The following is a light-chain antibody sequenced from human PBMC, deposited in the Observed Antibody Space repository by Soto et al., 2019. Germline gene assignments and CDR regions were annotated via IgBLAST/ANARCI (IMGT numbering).Light chain of an antibody. CDR3: QQRSTWPRT. Sequence: EIVLTQSPATLSLSPGERATLSCRASQSVSSYLAWYQQKPGQAPRLLIYDASNRATGIPARFSGSGSGTEFTLTISSLEPEDFAIYYCQQRSTWPRTFGGGTKVEIK. V-gene: IGKV3-11*01. CDR2: DAS. J-gene: IGKJ4*01. CDR1: QSVSSY.